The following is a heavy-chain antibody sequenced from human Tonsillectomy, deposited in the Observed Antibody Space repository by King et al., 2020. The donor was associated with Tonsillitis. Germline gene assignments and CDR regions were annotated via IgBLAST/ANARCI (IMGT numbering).Heavy chain of an antibody. Sequence: QLQESGPGLVKPSETLSLTCTVFGDSISSSRYFWGWIRQPPGKGLEWIGSIYYSGSTYCNPSLKSRVTISEDTSKNQIFLNLTSGPAAATAVYYCARRGSGGYYYYVDVWGKGTTVTVSS. CDR1: GDSISSSRYF. J-gene: IGHJ6*03. V-gene: IGHV4-39*01. CDR3: ARRGSGGYYYYVDV. CDR2: IYYSGST. D-gene: IGHD3-10*01.